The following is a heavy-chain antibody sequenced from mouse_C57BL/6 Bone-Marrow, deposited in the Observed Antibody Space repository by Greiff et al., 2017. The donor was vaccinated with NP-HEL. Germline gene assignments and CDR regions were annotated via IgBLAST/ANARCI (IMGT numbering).Heavy chain of an antibody. CDR3: ARYDYPPYYFDY. J-gene: IGHJ2*01. CDR1: GFTFSSYT. CDR2: ISGGGGNT. D-gene: IGHD2-4*01. V-gene: IGHV5-9*01. Sequence: EVKVVESGGGLVKPGGSLKLSCAASGFTFSSYTMSWVRQTPEKRLEWVATISGGGGNTYYPDSVKGRFTISRDNAKNTLYLQMSSLRSEDTALYYCARYDYPPYYFDYWGQGTTLTVSS.